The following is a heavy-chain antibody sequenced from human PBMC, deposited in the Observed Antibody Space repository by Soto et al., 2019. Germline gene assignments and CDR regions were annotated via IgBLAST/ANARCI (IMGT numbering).Heavy chain of an antibody. D-gene: IGHD4-17*01. J-gene: IGHJ6*02. Sequence: PSETLSLTCTVSGGSISTGGYYWSWIRQHPGKGLEWIGYIYYSGSTYYNPSLKSRVTISVDTSNEQFSLKLTSVTAADTAVYYCARDKLDYGDYVYYGMDVWGQGTTVTLSS. V-gene: IGHV4-31*03. CDR2: IYYSGST. CDR1: GGSISTGGYY. CDR3: ARDKLDYGDYVYYGMDV.